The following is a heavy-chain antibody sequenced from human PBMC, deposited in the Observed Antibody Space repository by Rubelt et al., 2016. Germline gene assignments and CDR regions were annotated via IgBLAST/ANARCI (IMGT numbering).Heavy chain of an antibody. D-gene: IGHD6-13*01. J-gene: IGHJ5*02. CDR3: ARSESGIAAAPDWFDP. CDR1: GASISSSNYF. CDR2: MYYSGTT. Sequence: QVQLQESGPGLVKPSETLSLTCTVSGASISSSNYFWGWIRQPPGKGLEWIGSMYYSGTTYYNPSLRSRVTISVDTAKNHFPLKRGLVTAAETAVYYWARSESGIAAAPDWFDPWGQGALVTVSS. V-gene: IGHV4-39*01.